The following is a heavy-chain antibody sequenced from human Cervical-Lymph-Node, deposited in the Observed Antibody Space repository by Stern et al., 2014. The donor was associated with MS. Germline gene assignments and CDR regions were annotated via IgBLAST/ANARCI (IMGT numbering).Heavy chain of an antibody. D-gene: IGHD1-26*01. V-gene: IGHV1-69*01. Sequence: VQLVESGAEVKKPGSSVKVSCKASGGTFNNYAMNWVRQAPGQGLEWMGGIIPVDYTTTYSQKFQGRVTIAADESTITAYMDLSSLISEDTAVYFCVKTTHLLHPTGSWGQGTLITVSS. CDR1: GGTFNNYA. CDR3: VKTTHLLHPTGS. J-gene: IGHJ5*02. CDR2: IIPVDYTT.